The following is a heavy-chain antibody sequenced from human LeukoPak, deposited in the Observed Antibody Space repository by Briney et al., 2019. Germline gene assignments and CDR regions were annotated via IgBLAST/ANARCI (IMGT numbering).Heavy chain of an antibody. CDR1: GYTFSSYY. CDR2: MNPSGGST. V-gene: IGHV1-46*01. J-gene: IGHJ4*02. CDR3: ARGAAYNSLDY. D-gene: IGHD5-24*01. Sequence: ASVKVSCKASGYTFSSYYIHWVRQALGQGLEWMGIMNPSGGSTTYPQKFQGRVTMTRDTSTSIAYMELSSLTSEDTAMYYCARGAAYNSLDYWGQGTQVTVSS.